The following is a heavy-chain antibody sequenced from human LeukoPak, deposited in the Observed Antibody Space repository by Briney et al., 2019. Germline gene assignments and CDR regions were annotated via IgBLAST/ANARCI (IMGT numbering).Heavy chain of an antibody. J-gene: IGHJ4*02. Sequence: GWSLRLSCAASKFTFRNHGMHWVRQAPGKGLEWVAIIWYDGSKHYYADSVKGRFTISRDNSKDTLYLQMNSLRDEDTAVYYCARDRGARYYDYWGQGTQVSVSS. CDR2: IWYDGSKH. D-gene: IGHD3-10*01. CDR3: ARDRGARYYDY. CDR1: KFTFRNHG. V-gene: IGHV3-33*01.